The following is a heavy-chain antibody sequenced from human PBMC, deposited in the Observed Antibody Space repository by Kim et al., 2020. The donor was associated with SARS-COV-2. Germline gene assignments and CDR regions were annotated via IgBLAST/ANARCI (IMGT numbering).Heavy chain of an antibody. V-gene: IGHV4-59*01. CDR1: GGSISSYY. CDR2: IYYSGST. D-gene: IGHD6-13*01. J-gene: IGHJ4*02. CDR3: ARGSGQQPFDY. Sequence: FETLSLTCTVSGGSISSYYLSWIRQPPGKGLEWIGYIYYSGSTNYNPSLKSRVTISVDTSKNQFSLKLSSVTAADTAVYYCARGSGQQPFDYWGQGTLVTVSS.